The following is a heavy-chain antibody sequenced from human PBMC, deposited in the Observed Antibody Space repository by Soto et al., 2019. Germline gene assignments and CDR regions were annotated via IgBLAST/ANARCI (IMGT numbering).Heavy chain of an antibody. CDR2: IIPIFGTA. CDR1: GGTFSSYA. V-gene: IGHV1-69*12. J-gene: IGHJ6*02. CDR3: ARHVPAAGYYYGMDV. D-gene: IGHD2-2*01. Sequence: QVQLVQSGAEVKKPGSSVKVSCKASGGTFSSYAISWVRQAPGQGLEWMGGIIPIFGTADYAQKFQGRVTTTADEATSTAYMELSTLRSEDTAVYYCARHVPAAGYYYGMDVWGQGTTVTVSS.